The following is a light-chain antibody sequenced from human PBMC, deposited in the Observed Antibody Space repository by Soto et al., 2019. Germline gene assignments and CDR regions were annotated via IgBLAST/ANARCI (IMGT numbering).Light chain of an antibody. J-gene: IGKJ5*01. CDR1: QGISSA. CDR2: DAS. Sequence: AIPLTQSPSSLSASVGDRVTITCRASQGISSALAWYQHKPGRPPRVLLYDASSLQSGVPSSFSGSESGTECTRTISSLQPEDSATYYCQQLNSYPFTFGQGTRLEIK. V-gene: IGKV1-13*02. CDR3: QQLNSYPFT.